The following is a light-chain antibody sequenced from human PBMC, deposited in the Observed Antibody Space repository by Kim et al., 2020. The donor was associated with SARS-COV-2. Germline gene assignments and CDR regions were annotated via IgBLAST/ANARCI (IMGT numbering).Light chain of an antibody. CDR3: EQYYSYPVT. CDR1: EDIRIY. V-gene: IGKV1-16*02. Sequence: ASVGDTVSITCRASEDIRIYLAWFQKKPGKAPKSLIYTASNLQDGVPSKFSGSGSGTEFTLTISSLQPEDLATYYCEQYYSYPVTFGQGTRLEIK. J-gene: IGKJ5*01. CDR2: TAS.